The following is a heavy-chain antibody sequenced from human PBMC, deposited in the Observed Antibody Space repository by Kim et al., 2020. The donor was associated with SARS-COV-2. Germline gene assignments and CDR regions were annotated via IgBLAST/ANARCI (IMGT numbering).Heavy chain of an antibody. CDR2: INHSGST. Sequence: SETLSLTCAVYGGSFSGYYWSWIRQPPGKGLEWIGEINHSGSTNYNPSLKSRVTISVDTSKNQFSLKLSSVTAADTAVYYCARGNPTSFRGVIPYHYYYYYGMDVWGQGTTVTVSS. CDR3: ARGNPTSFRGVIPYHYYYYYGMDV. V-gene: IGHV4-34*01. CDR1: GGSFSGYY. J-gene: IGHJ6*02. D-gene: IGHD3-10*01.